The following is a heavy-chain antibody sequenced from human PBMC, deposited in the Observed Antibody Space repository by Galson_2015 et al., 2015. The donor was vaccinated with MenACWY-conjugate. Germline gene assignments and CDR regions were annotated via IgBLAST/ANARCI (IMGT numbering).Heavy chain of an antibody. CDR3: ASRRRGIVVVRAIDY. J-gene: IGHJ4*02. V-gene: IGHV4-4*02. D-gene: IGHD3-22*01. Sequence: SETLSLTCAVSGGSISSSNWWSWVRQPPGKGLEWIGEIYHSGSTNYNPSLKSRVTISVDKSKNQFSLKLSSVTAADTAVYYCASRRRGIVVVRAIDYWGQGTLVTVSS. CDR2: IYHSGST. CDR1: GGSISSSNW.